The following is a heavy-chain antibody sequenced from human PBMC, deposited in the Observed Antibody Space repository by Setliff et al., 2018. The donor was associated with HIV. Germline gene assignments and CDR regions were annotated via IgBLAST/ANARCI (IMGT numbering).Heavy chain of an antibody. CDR2: LSSKGQA. J-gene: IGHJ4*02. Sequence: SETLSLTCTVSGGSISRSTHHWAWIRQPPGKGLEWIGALSSKGQAYYNPSLKSRVAISLDSSKNLFSLRLDSLTAADTAVYYCAARALDLVKYYYIDSWGPGALVTVSS. CDR3: AARALDLVKYYYIDS. CDR1: GGSISRSTHH. D-gene: IGHD2-2*03. V-gene: IGHV4-39*07.